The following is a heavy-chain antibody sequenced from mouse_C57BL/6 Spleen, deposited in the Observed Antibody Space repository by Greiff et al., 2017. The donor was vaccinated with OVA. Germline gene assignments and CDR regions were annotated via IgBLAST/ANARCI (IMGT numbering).Heavy chain of an antibody. J-gene: IGHJ3*01. CDR2: INPGSGGT. D-gene: IGHD2-4*01. CDR1: GYAFTNYL. CDR3: ARRDDYRFAY. V-gene: IGHV1-54*01. Sequence: VQLQQSGAELVRPGTSVKVSCKASGYAFTNYLIEWVKQRPGQGLEWIGVINPGSGGTNYNEKFKGKATLTADKSSSTAYMQLSSLTSEDSAVYFCARRDDYRFAYWGQGTLVTVSA.